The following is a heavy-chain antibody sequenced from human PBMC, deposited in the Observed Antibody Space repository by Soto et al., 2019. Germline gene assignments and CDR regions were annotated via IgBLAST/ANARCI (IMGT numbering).Heavy chain of an antibody. CDR3: ARDHLILPAHDFFYGSDV. Sequence: GWSLRLSCEFSVFTFIMYSMRWVRQSPGKGLEWVAKIPQDGVDGHYADSVKGRFTISRDNGKNSLYLQLNNLRAEDTAVYYCARDHLILPAHDFFYGSDVWGRGATVTVSS. J-gene: IGHJ6*02. D-gene: IGHD2-21*02. CDR1: VFTFIMYS. CDR2: IPQDGVDG. V-gene: IGHV3-7*03.